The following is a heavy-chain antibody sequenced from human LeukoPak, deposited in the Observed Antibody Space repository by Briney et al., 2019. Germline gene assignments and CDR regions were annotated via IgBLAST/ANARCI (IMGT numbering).Heavy chain of an antibody. J-gene: IGHJ3*02. D-gene: IGHD6-13*01. Sequence: GGSLRLSCAASGFTFSSYAMSWVRQAPGKGLEWVAVISYDGSNKYYADSVKGRFTISRDNSKNTLYLQMNSLRAEDTAVYYCARVIPAAGSQAFDIWGQGTMVTVSS. V-gene: IGHV3-30-3*01. CDR1: GFTFSSYA. CDR2: ISYDGSNK. CDR3: ARVIPAAGSQAFDI.